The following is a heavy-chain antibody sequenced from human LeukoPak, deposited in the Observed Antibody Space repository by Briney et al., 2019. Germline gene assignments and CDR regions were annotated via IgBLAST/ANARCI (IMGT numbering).Heavy chain of an antibody. CDR1: GYTFTSYG. D-gene: IGHD3-22*01. Sequence: ASVKVSCKASGYTFTSYGISWVRQAPGQGLEWMGWISAYNGNTNYAQKLQGRVTMTTDRSASTVYMELRSLRSDDTAMHYCLRDGDYYDKKWRSDAFDIWGQGTMVTVSS. CDR2: ISAYNGNT. J-gene: IGHJ3*02. V-gene: IGHV1-18*01. CDR3: LRDGDYYDKKWRSDAFDI.